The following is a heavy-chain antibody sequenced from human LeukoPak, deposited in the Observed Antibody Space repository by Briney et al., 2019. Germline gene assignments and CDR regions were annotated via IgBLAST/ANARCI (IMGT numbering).Heavy chain of an antibody. CDR2: INPDNGDT. Sequence: GSSVKVSCKTSGYTFTGYYIHWVRQAPGQGLVWIGRINPDNGDTNYAQKFQGRVTMTKDTSITTAYMELSSLRSDDTAVYYCATEAGLTTVTTSIYFDFWGQGTLVTVSS. J-gene: IGHJ4*02. V-gene: IGHV1-2*06. CDR3: ATEAGLTTVTTSIYFDF. D-gene: IGHD4-17*01. CDR1: GYTFTGYY.